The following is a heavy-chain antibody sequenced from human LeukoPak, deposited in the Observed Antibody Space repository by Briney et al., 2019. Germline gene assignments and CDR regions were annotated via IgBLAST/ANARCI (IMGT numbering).Heavy chain of an antibody. CDR3: AREGYYDSSRAFDI. J-gene: IGHJ3*02. CDR2: MYHSGST. D-gene: IGHD3-22*01. V-gene: IGHV4-38-2*02. Sequence: SETLSLTCTVSGYSISSGHYWGWIRQPPGKGLEWIGSMYHSGSTYYNPSLKSRVTISVDTSKNQFSLKLSSVTAADTAVYYCAREGYYDSSRAFDIWGQGTMVTVSS. CDR1: GYSISSGHY.